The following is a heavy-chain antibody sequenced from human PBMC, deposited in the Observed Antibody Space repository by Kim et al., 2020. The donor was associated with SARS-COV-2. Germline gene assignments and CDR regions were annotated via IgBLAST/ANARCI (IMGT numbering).Heavy chain of an antibody. CDR1: GGSISSSSYY. Sequence: SETLSLTCTVSGGSISSSSYYWGWIRQPPGKGLEWIGSIYYSGSTYYNPSLKSRVTISVDTSKNQFSLKLSSVTAADTAVYYCARHGDGYNLPFDYWGQGTLVTVSS. D-gene: IGHD5-12*01. CDR3: ARHGDGYNLPFDY. V-gene: IGHV4-39*01. CDR2: IYYSGST. J-gene: IGHJ4*02.